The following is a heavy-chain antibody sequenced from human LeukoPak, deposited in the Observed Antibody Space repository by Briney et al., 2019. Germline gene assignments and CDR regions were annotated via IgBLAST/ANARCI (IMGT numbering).Heavy chain of an antibody. CDR1: GDSVSGGSAG. D-gene: IGHD3-10*01. CDR2: IYYRSKWYS. J-gene: IGHJ5*02. Sequence: SQTLSLTCAISGDSVSGGSAGWNWIRQSPSRGLEWLGRIYYRSKWYSDYAISVKSRITINPDTSRNQFSLQLNSVTHDDTAVYYRTVGGLVRGSLHWFDPWGQGTLVTVSS. V-gene: IGHV6-1*01. CDR3: TVGGLVRGSLHWFDP.